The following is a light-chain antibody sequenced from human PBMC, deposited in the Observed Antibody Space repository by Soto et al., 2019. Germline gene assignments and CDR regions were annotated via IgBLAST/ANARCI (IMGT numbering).Light chain of an antibody. Sequence: PVLTQSPSASASLGASVKLTCTLSSGHSNYAIAWHQQQPEKGPRYLMKLNSDGSHRKGAGIPDRFSCSIAGAERYLTISSLQSEDEADYYCQTWDTGIWVFGGGTKLTVL. V-gene: IGLV4-69*01. CDR3: QTWDTGIWV. CDR1: SGHSNYA. J-gene: IGLJ3*02. CDR2: LNSDGSH.